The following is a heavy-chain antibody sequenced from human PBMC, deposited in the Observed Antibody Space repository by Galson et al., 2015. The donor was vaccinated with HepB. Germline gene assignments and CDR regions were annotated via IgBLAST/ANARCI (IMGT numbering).Heavy chain of an antibody. D-gene: IGHD3-10*01. J-gene: IGHJ3*02. CDR3: ASRSPRRIKVKLGSGSYYVDDAFDI. V-gene: IGHV5-51*01. CDR2: IYPGDSDT. Sequence: QSGAEVKKPGESLKISCKGSGYSFTSYWIGWVRQMPGKGLEWMGIIYPGDSDTRYSPSFQGQVTISADKSISTAYLQWSSLKASDTAMYYCASRSPRRIKVKLGSGSYYVDDAFDIWGQGTMVTVSS. CDR1: GYSFTSYW.